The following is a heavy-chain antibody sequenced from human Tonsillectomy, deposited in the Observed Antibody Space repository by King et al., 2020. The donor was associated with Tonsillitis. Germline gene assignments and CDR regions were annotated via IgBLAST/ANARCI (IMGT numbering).Heavy chain of an antibody. CDR2: IIPIFGTA. Sequence: VKLVQSGAEVKKPGSSVKVSCKASGGTFSSYAISWVRQAPGQGLEWMGGIIPIFGTANYAQKFQGRVTITADKSTSTAYMELSSLRSEDTAVYYCAREPTPFIAAAGLNYFDYWGQGTLVTVSS. J-gene: IGHJ4*02. V-gene: IGHV1-69*06. D-gene: IGHD6-13*01. CDR1: GGTFSSYA. CDR3: AREPTPFIAAAGLNYFDY.